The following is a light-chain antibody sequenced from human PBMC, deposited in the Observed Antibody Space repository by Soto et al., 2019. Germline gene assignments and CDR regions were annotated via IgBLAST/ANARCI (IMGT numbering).Light chain of an antibody. CDR3: QQYNSYFVNA. V-gene: IGKV1-5*01. CDR1: QSISGW. Sequence: DIQMTQSPYTLAPSVGDRVSITCCASQSISGWLAWYQQKTGKAHNILIYDASSLESGVPSRFSGSGSGTEFSPTISRMQPDDFATYYCQQYNSYFVNAFAQGTK. CDR2: DAS. J-gene: IGKJ2*01.